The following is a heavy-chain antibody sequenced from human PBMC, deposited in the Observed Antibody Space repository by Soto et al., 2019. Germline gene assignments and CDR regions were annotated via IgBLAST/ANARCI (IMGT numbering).Heavy chain of an antibody. CDR2: INPNSGVT. D-gene: IGHD6-25*01. CDR3: ARECGAATAPLDYYDFYMDV. Sequence: QVQLVQSGAEVRKLGASVTVSCRSSGDSFNDYYIHWVRQAPGQGLEWMGWINPNSGVTKYAQKIQGCVSMTREASSRTVYMQPSRLRSDDTGVYYCARECGAATAPLDYYDFYMDVWGTGTAVTVSS. CDR1: GDSFNDYY. J-gene: IGHJ6*03. V-gene: IGHV1-2*04.